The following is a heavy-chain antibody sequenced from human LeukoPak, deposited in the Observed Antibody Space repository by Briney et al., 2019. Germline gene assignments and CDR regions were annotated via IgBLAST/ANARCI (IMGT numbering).Heavy chain of an antibody. V-gene: IGHV4-61*02. CDR1: GGSISSGSYY. CDR3: ARGRFLGVTTFFDY. Sequence: PSQTLSLTCTVSGGSISSGSYYWSWIRQPAGKGLEWIGCIYTSGSTNYNPSLKSRVTISVDTSKDQFSLKLSSVTAADTAVYYCARGRFLGVTTFFDYWGQGTLVTVSS. J-gene: IGHJ4*02. CDR2: IYTSGST. D-gene: IGHD4-17*01.